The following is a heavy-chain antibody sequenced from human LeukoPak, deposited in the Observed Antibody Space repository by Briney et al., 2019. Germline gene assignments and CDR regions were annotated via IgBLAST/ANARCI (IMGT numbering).Heavy chain of an antibody. D-gene: IGHD2-15*01. J-gene: IGHJ5*01. V-gene: IGHV1-2*02. Sequence: ASVTVSCKASAYTFTGYYMHWVRQAPGQGLEWMGWINPNSGVTKYAQKFQGRATMTRDTSISTAYLELNRLSSDDSAVFYCARQADNNWFDSWGQGTLVTVSS. CDR2: INPNSGVT. CDR3: ARQADNNWFDS. CDR1: AYTFTGYY.